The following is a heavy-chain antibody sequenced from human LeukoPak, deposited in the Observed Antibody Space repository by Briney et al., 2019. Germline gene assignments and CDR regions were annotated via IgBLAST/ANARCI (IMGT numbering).Heavy chain of an antibody. V-gene: IGHV3-53*01. Sequence: GGSLRLSCAVSGPIVSTNYMSWVRQAPGKGLEWISILYVNDNKYYADSVRGRFIISRDTSKNILYLQMNSLRGEDTAMYYCVREDLGVDYWGQGTLVTVSS. D-gene: IGHD1-26*01. CDR1: GPIVSTNY. J-gene: IGHJ4*02. CDR2: LYVNDNK. CDR3: VREDLGVDY.